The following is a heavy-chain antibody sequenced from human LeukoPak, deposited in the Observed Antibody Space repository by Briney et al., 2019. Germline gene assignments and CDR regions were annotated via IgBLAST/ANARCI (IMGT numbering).Heavy chain of an antibody. J-gene: IGHJ3*02. D-gene: IGHD3-16*01. CDR2: INAGNGNT. Sequence: ASVKVSCRASGYTFTSYAMHWVRQAPGQRLEWMGWINAGNGNTRYSQKLQGRVTMTTDTSTSTAYMELRSLRSDDTAMYYCARDPSLGLYTGGMEAFDIWGQGTMVTVSS. CDR1: GYTFTSYA. CDR3: ARDPSLGLYTGGMEAFDI. V-gene: IGHV1-3*01.